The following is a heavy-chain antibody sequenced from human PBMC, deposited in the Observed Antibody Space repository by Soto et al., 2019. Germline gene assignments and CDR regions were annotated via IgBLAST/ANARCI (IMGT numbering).Heavy chain of an antibody. D-gene: IGHD2-21*02. V-gene: IGHV3-23*01. CDR2: ISGSGGST. CDR1: GFTFSSYA. Sequence: GGFLRLSCAASGFTFSSYAMSWVRQAPGKGLEWVSAISGSGGSTYHADSVKGRFTISRDNSKNTLYLQMNSLRAEDTAVYYCAKNPRNTWWTAILVDYWGQGTLVTVSS. CDR3: AKNPRNTWWTAILVDY. J-gene: IGHJ4*02.